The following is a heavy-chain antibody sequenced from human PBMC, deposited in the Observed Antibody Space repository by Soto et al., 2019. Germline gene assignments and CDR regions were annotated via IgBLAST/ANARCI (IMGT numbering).Heavy chain of an antibody. CDR1: GFTFSSYS. CDR3: AKDRRRGDYYPYVRAF. Sequence: PGGSLRLSCAASGFTFSSYSMNWVRQAPRKGLVWVSRINSDGSTTNYADSVKGRFTISRDNAKNTLYLQMNSLRAEDTAVYYCAKDRRRGDYYPYVRAFWGQGPTATVS. J-gene: IGHJ6*02. D-gene: IGHD3-10*01. CDR2: INSDGSTT. V-gene: IGHV3-74*01.